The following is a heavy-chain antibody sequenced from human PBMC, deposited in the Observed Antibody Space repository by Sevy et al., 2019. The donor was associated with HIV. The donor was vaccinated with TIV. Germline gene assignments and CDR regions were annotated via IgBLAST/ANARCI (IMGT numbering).Heavy chain of an antibody. D-gene: IGHD6-6*01. CDR1: GYSISSGYY. CDR2: IYHSGST. V-gene: IGHV4-38-2*01. CDR3: ARHPAALKYSSSSFYYYYYMDV. J-gene: IGHJ6*03. Sequence: SETLSLTCAVSGYSISSGYYWGWIRQPPGKGLEWIGSIYHSGSTYYNPSLKSRVTISVDTSKNQFSLKLSSVTAADTAVYYCARHPAALKYSSSSFYYYYYMDVWGKGTTVTASS.